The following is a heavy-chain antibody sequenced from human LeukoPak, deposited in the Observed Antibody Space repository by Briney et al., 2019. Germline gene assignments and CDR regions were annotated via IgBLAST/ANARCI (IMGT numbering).Heavy chain of an antibody. D-gene: IGHD3-10*01. Sequence: ASVKVSCKASGGTFSSYTISWVRQAPGQGLEWMGIINPSGGSTSYAQKFQGRVTMTRDTSTSTVYMELSSLRSEDTAVYYCARDGDYYGSGSYDYWGQGTLVTVSS. CDR2: INPSGGST. CDR3: ARDGDYYGSGSYDY. CDR1: GGTFSSYT. J-gene: IGHJ4*02. V-gene: IGHV1-46*01.